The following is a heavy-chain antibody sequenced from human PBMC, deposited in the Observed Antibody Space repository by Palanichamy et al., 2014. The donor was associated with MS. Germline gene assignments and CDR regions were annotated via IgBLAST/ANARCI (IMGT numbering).Heavy chain of an antibody. J-gene: IGHJ4*02. CDR2: LYHGGTT. CDR1: GYSISSGYY. V-gene: IGHV4-38-2*01. CDR3: ARRVAGFDY. D-gene: IGHD6-19*01. Sequence: QVQLQESGPGLVKPSETLSLTCAVSGYSISSGYYWVWIRQPPGKGLEWIGSLYHGGTTYYNPSLKSRVTISVDTSKNQFSLKLNSVTAADTAVYYCARRVAGFDYWGQGTLVTVSS.